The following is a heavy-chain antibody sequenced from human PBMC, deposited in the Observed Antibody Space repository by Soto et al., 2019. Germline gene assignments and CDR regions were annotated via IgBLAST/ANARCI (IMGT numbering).Heavy chain of an antibody. CDR2: IYHSGST. CDR3: TSKFGQLLADAFDI. V-gene: IGHV4-4*02. Sequence: QVQLQESGPGLVKPSGTLSLTCAVSGDSISSSYWWSWVRQLPGKGLEWIGEIYHSGSTIYNPSLQSRVTLSVDKSKNEFSLKMSSVTDADTAVYYCTSKFGQLLADAFDIWGQGTMVTVSS. J-gene: IGHJ3*02. CDR1: GDSISSSYW. D-gene: IGHD3-10*01.